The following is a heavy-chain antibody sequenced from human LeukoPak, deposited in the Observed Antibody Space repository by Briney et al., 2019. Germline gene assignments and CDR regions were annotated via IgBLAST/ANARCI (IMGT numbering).Heavy chain of an antibody. CDR2: ISSSGSMI. D-gene: IGHD6-13*01. Sequence: PGGSLRLSCAASGFTFSSYEMNWVRQAPGKGLEWVSYISSSGSMIYYADSVKGRFTISRDNAKNSLYLQMNSLRAEDTAVYYCARIGAGSSRDYWGQGTLVTVSS. V-gene: IGHV3-48*03. CDR3: ARIGAGSSRDY. CDR1: GFTFSSYE. J-gene: IGHJ4*02.